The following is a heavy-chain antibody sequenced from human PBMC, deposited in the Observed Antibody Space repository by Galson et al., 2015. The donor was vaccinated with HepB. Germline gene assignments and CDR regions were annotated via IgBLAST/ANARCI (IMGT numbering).Heavy chain of an antibody. CDR3: ARGVGRGRRYSNTWQKDYYDMDV. Sequence: SVKVSCKASGGSFSTFAFNWVRQAPGQGLEWMGTLIPIFATANYAQKFQDRVTITADKSTTTAYMELTSLRPEDTAVYYCARGVGRGRRYSNTWQKDYYDMDVWGQGTTVTVSS. CDR1: GGSFSTFA. D-gene: IGHD6-13*01. J-gene: IGHJ6*02. CDR2: LIPIFATA. V-gene: IGHV1-69*06.